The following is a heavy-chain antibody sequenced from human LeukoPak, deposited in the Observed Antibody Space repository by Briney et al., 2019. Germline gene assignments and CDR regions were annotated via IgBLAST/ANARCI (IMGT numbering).Heavy chain of an antibody. CDR2: IKQGGREK. V-gene: IGHV3-7*01. D-gene: IGHD4-17*01. J-gene: IGHJ6*02. Sequence: GGSLRLSCAASGFTFSSYWMSWVRQAPGKGLEWVANIKQGGREKYYVDSVKGRFTTSRDNAKNSLSLQMNSLRAEDTAVFYCATGYGDYYYGMDVWGQGTTVTASS. CDR3: ATGYGDYYYGMDV. CDR1: GFTFSSYW.